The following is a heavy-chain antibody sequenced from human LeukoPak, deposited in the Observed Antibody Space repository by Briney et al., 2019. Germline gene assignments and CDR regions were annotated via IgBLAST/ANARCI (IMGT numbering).Heavy chain of an antibody. D-gene: IGHD5-18*01. V-gene: IGHV4-38-2*02. J-gene: IGHJ6*03. CDR1: GYSISSGYY. CDR2: IFHTGSS. CDR3: ARGFAGGGYSYGYYYYYMDV. Sequence: PSETLSLTCTVSGYSISSGYYWGWIWQPPGKGLEWIANIFHTGSSYYHPSLESRLSISVDKSKNQLSLNLNSVTAADTAVYYCARGFAGGGYSYGYYYYYMDVWGKGTTVTISS.